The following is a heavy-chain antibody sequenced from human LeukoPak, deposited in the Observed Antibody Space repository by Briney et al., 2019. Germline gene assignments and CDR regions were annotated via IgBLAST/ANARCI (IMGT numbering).Heavy chain of an antibody. V-gene: IGHV1-2*02. CDR1: GYTFTSYY. CDR2: INPKGGGT. J-gene: IGHJ3*02. D-gene: IGHD3-10*01. Sequence: GASVKVSCKASGYTFTSYYMHWVRQAPGQGLECLGWINPKGGGTRYAQRFQDRVTMTRDAPISTAYMELSSLRSDDTAVYYCVRVTGVGWGDTFDIWGQGTLVTVSS. CDR3: VRVTGVGWGDTFDI.